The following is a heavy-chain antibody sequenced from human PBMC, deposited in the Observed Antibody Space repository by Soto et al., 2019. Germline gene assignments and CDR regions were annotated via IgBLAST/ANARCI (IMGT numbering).Heavy chain of an antibody. Sequence: LRLSCAASGFTLSSYAMSWVRQAPGKGLEWVSSISAGGDSTYYADSVKGRFTITRDNSKNTLYLQMNSLRAADTAIYYCAKDHGYAGGWHTPYYFDSWGQGTLVTVSS. CDR2: ISAGGDST. V-gene: IGHV3-23*01. D-gene: IGHD6-19*01. J-gene: IGHJ4*02. CDR1: GFTLSSYA. CDR3: AKDHGYAGGWHTPYYFDS.